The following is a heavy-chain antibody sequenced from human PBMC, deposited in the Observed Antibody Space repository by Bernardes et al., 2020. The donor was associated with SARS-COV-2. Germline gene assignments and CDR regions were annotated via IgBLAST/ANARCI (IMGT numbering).Heavy chain of an antibody. V-gene: IGHV3-74*01. CDR1: GFTFSSYW. CDR2: INSDGSST. D-gene: IGHD2-8*01. CDR3: GLDIVPPHYYYGMDV. Sequence: GGSLRLSCAASGFTFSSYWMHWVRQAPGKGLVWVSRINSDGSSTSYADSVKGRFTISRDNAKNTLYLQMNSLRAEDTAVYYCGLDIVPPHYYYGMDVWGQGTTVTVSS. J-gene: IGHJ6*02.